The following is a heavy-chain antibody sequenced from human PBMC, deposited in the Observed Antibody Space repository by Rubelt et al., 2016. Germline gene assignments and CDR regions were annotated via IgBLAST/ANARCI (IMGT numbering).Heavy chain of an antibody. D-gene: IGHD4-23*01. CDR1: GFTFSSYA. CDR2: ISSNGGIT. CDR3: VKDRWVDY. Sequence: VQLVESGGGVVQPGRSLRLSCSVSGFTFSSYAMHWVRQAPAKGLEYVSSISSNGGITYYADSVKGRFTISRDNSKNTLYLQSNSLRAEDTAVYYCVKDRWVDYWGQGILVTVSS. J-gene: IGHJ4*02. V-gene: IGHV3-64D*09.